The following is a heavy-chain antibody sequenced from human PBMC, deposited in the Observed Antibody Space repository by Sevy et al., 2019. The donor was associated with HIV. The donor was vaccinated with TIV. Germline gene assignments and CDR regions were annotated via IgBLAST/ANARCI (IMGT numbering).Heavy chain of an antibody. Sequence: GGCLRLSCAASGFTFSSYSMNWVRQAPGKGLEWVSSISSSNNYIYYADSLKGRFTISRDNAKNSLYLQMNSLRAEDTAMYYCARDLREYSSSSKYYFDYWGQGILVTVSS. V-gene: IGHV3-21*01. CDR2: ISSSNNYI. CDR1: GFTFSSYS. J-gene: IGHJ4*02. CDR3: ARDLREYSSSSKYYFDY. D-gene: IGHD6-6*01.